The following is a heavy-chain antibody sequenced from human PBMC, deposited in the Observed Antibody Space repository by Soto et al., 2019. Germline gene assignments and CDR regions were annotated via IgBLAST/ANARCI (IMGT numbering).Heavy chain of an antibody. V-gene: IGHV4-30-4*01. D-gene: IGHD2-15*01. Sequence: SETLSLTCTVSGGSISSGDYYWSWIRQPPGKGLEWIGYIYYSGSTYYNPSLRSRVTISVDTSKNQFSPKLSSVTAADTAAYYCARARGARYFDYWGQGTLVTVSS. CDR3: ARARGARYFDY. CDR2: IYYSGST. CDR1: GGSISSGDYY. J-gene: IGHJ4*02.